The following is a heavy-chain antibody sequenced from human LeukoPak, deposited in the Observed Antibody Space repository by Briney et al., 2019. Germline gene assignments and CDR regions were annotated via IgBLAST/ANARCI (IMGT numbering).Heavy chain of an antibody. Sequence: PSETLSLTCAVYGGSFSGYYWSWIRQPPGKGLEWIGEINHSGSTNYNPSLKSRVTISVDTSKNQFSLKLSSVTAADTAVYYCARDFGGGTTRNWFDPWGQGTLVTVSS. CDR2: INHSGST. D-gene: IGHD1-1*01. J-gene: IGHJ5*02. CDR1: GGSFSGYY. CDR3: ARDFGGGTTRNWFDP. V-gene: IGHV4-34*01.